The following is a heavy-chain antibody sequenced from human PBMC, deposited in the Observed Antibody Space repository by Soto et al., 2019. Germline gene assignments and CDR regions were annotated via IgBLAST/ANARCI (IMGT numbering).Heavy chain of an antibody. CDR3: ARTNYDFWSGVAFDI. CDR2: IYYSGST. Sequence: SETLSLTCTVSGGSISSSSYYWGWIREPPGKGLEWIGSIYYSGSTSYNPSLKSRVTISVDTSKNQFSLKLSSVTAADTAVYYCARTNYDFWSGVAFDIWGQGTMVTVSS. V-gene: IGHV4-39*01. D-gene: IGHD3-3*01. CDR1: GGSISSSSYY. J-gene: IGHJ3*02.